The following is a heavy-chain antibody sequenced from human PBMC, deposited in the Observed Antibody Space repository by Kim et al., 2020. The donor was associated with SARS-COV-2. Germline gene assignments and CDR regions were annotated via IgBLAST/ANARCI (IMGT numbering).Heavy chain of an antibody. Sequence: GGSLRLSCAASGFTISNYWMSWFRQAPGKGLEWVANIKEDESERYYVGSVSGRFTISRDNAKNSLYLLMNSLRPEDTAVYYCARFTRTIYSPFDSWGEGTLVSVSS. V-gene: IGHV3-7*01. J-gene: IGHJ4*02. CDR3: ARFTRTIYSPFDS. CDR1: GFTISNYW. CDR2: IKEDESER. D-gene: IGHD2-21*01.